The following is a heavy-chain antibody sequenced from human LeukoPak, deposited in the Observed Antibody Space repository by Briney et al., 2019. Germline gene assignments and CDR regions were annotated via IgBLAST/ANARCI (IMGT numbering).Heavy chain of an antibody. CDR1: GFTFSSYW. CDR3: ARYCSGGSCLRD. V-gene: IGHV3-7*01. Sequence: GGSLRLSCAAPGFTFSSYWMSWVRQAPGKGLEWVANIKQDGSEKYYVDSVKGRFTISRDNAKNSLYLQMNSLRAEDTAVYYCARYCSGGSCLRDWGQGTLVTVSS. CDR2: IKQDGSEK. D-gene: IGHD2-15*01. J-gene: IGHJ1*01.